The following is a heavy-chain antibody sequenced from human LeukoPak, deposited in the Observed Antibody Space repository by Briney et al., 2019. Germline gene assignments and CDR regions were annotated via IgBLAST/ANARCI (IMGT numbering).Heavy chain of an antibody. CDR3: AREILRAYGPTDY. J-gene: IGHJ4*02. D-gene: IGHD4-17*01. V-gene: IGHV3-11*01. CDR1: GFTFSDHY. CDR2: ISSSGSDT. Sequence: GGSLRLSCAASGFTFSDHYMSWIRQAPGKGLEWISYISSSGSDTYYADSVKGRFTISRDNAKNSLYLQMSSLRAEDTAVYYCAREILRAYGPTDYWGQGTLVTVSS.